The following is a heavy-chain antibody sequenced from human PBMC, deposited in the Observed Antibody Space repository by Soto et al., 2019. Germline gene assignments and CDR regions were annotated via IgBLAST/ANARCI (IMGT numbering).Heavy chain of an antibody. CDR3: AKTLYYYDSSGYQ. CDR2: ISGSGGST. J-gene: IGHJ4*02. V-gene: IGHV3-23*01. D-gene: IGHD3-22*01. Sequence: EVQLLESGGGLVQPGGSLRLSCAASGFTFSSYAMSWVRQAPGKGLEWVSAISGSGGSTYYADSVKGRFTISRDNSKNTPYLQMNSLRAEDTAVYYCAKTLYYYDSSGYQWGQGTLVTVSS. CDR1: GFTFSSYA.